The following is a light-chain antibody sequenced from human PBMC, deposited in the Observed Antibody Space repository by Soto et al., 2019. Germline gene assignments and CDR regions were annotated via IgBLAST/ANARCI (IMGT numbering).Light chain of an antibody. CDR2: DAS. CDR3: QQYDNFPLT. J-gene: IGKJ4*01. V-gene: IGKV1-33*01. CDR1: QDISYS. Sequence: DIQMTQSPSSLSASVGDRVTITCQASQDISYSLNWYQQKPGKAPKLLIYDASNLETGVPSRFSGSGSGTDFTFTISSLQPEDIATFYCQQYDNFPLTFGGGTKVDIK.